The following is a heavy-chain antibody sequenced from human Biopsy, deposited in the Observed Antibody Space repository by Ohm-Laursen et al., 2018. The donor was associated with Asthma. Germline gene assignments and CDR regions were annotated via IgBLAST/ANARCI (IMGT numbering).Heavy chain of an antibody. CDR1: SGSGGYMRSGNYY. D-gene: IGHD6-13*01. J-gene: IGHJ6*02. V-gene: IGHV4-39*01. Sequence: SETLSLTCSLSSGSGGYMRSGNYYWGWIRQPPGKGLEWIGEINHRGSTNYNPSLESRVTVSADTSKNQFSRKLASVTAADTAVYYCVRGSSSWHHGPFHYYYGLDVWGQGTTATVSS. CDR2: INHRGST. CDR3: VRGSSSWHHGPFHYYYGLDV.